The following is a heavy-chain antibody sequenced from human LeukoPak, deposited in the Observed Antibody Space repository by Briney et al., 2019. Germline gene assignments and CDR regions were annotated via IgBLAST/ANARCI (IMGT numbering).Heavy chain of an antibody. V-gene: IGHV3-30*18. CDR1: GFTFSSYG. J-gene: IGHJ4*02. CDR2: ISYDGTNK. Sequence: GGSLRLSCAASGFTFSSYGMHWVHQAPGKGLEWVAVISYDGTNKYYADSVRGRFTISRDNSKNTLYLQMNSLRAEDTAVYYCAKGLDSRRELAPFDYWGQGTLVTVSS. CDR3: AKGLDSRRELAPFDY. D-gene: IGHD1-26*01.